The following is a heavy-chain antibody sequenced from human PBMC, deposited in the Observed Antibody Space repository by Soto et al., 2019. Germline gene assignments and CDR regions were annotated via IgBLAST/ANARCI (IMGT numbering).Heavy chain of an antibody. J-gene: IGHJ5*02. V-gene: IGHV1-69*12. CDR2: FTPMFGTA. Sequence: QVQLVQSGAEVKKPGSSVKVSCKASGGTFSSFAISWVRQAPGQGLEWMGAFTPMFGTANYAQQFQGGVTITADESTTTDYMELSSLRSEDTAVYNCAIDAGKTGTTVWIDPWGQGTLVTVSS. CDR1: GGTFSSFA. D-gene: IGHD1-1*01. CDR3: AIDAGKTGTTVWIDP.